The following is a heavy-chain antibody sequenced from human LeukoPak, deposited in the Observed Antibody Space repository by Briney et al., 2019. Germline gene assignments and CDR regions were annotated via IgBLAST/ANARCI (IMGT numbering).Heavy chain of an antibody. CDR3: AKDRYYYGSSGYLDY. CDR2: ISYDGSNK. Sequence: GRSLRLSCAASGFTFSSYGMHWVRQAPGKGPEWVAVISYDGSNKYYADSVKGRFTISRDNSKNTLYLQMNSLRAEDTAVYYCAKDRYYYGSSGYLDYWGQGTLVTVSS. J-gene: IGHJ4*02. CDR1: GFTFSSYG. D-gene: IGHD3-22*01. V-gene: IGHV3-30*18.